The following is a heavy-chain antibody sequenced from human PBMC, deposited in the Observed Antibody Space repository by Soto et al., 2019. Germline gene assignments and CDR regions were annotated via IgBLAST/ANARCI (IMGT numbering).Heavy chain of an antibody. V-gene: IGHV3-21*01. CDR1: GFTFSSYS. D-gene: IGHD3-3*01. J-gene: IGHJ6*02. Sequence: EVQLVESGGGLVKPGGSLRLSCAASGFTFSSYSMSWVRQAPGKGLEWVSSISSSSSYIYYADSVKGRFTISRDNAKNSLYLQMNSLRAEDTAVYYCARDGEGYDFWSGYYTDYYYYGMDVWGQGTTVTVSS. CDR3: ARDGEGYDFWSGYYTDYYYYGMDV. CDR2: ISSSSSYI.